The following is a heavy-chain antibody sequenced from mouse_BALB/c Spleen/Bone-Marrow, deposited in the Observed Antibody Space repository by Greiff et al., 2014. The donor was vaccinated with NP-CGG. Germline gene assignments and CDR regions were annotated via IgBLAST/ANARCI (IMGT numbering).Heavy chain of an antibody. V-gene: IGHV1-69*02. CDR3: ARSGGNYVSFAY. CDR1: GYTFTSYW. CDR2: IDPSDSET. Sequence: VQLQQSEAELVKPGAPVKLSCKASGYTFTSYWMNWVKQRPGRGLEWIGRIDPSDSETHYNQKFKDKATLTVDKSSSTAYIQLSSLTSEDSAVYYCARSGGNYVSFAYWGQGTLVTVSA. D-gene: IGHD2-1*01. J-gene: IGHJ3*01.